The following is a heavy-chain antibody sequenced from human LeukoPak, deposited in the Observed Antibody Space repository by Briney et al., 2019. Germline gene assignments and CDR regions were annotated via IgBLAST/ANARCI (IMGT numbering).Heavy chain of an antibody. Sequence: GGSLRLSCAASGFTFSSYSMNWVRQAPGKGLEWVSSISSSSYIYYADSVKGRFTISRDNAKNSLYLQMNSLRAEDTAVYYCAREVPNLDYFDYWGQGTLVTVSS. CDR3: AREVPNLDYFDY. CDR1: GFTFSSYS. J-gene: IGHJ4*02. V-gene: IGHV3-21*01. CDR2: ISSSSYI.